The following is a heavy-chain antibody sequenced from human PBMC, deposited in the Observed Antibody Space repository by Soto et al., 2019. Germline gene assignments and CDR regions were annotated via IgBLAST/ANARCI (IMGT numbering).Heavy chain of an antibody. CDR2: IKQDGSEK. CDR3: ASEYNSDAFDI. CDR1: GFTFSSYW. Sequence: PGGSLRLSXAASGFTFSSYWMSWVRQAPGKGLEWVANIKQDGSEKYYVDSVKGRFTISRDNAKNSLYLQMNSLRAEDTAVYYCASEYNSDAFDIWGQGTMVTVSS. D-gene: IGHD1-1*01. V-gene: IGHV3-7*03. J-gene: IGHJ3*02.